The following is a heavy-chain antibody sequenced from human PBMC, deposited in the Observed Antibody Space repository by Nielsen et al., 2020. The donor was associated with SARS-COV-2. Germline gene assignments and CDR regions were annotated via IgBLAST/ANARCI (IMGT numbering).Heavy chain of an antibody. CDR3: ARDPSPYIVVVPAPGLYYFDY. J-gene: IGHJ4*02. V-gene: IGHV1-18*01. Sequence: ASVKVSCKASGYTFTSYGISWVRQAPGQGLEWMGWISAYNGNTNYAQKLQGRVTMTTDTSTSTAYMELRSLRSDDTAVYYCARDPSPYIVVVPAPGLYYFDYWGQGTLVTVSS. D-gene: IGHD2-2*01. CDR1: GYTFTSYG. CDR2: ISAYNGNT.